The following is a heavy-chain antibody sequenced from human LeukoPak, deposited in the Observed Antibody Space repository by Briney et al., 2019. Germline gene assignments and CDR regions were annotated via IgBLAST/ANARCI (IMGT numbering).Heavy chain of an antibody. CDR3: ARDSGQQLVGGGFGY. Sequence: PGASLRLSCAASGFTVSSNYMSWVRQAPGKGLEWGSVIYSGGDTFYADSVKGRFTISRDISTSTLFLQMNSLRAEDTAVYYCARDSGQQLVGGGFGYWGQGTLVTVSS. CDR2: IYSGGDT. D-gene: IGHD6-13*01. J-gene: IGHJ4*02. V-gene: IGHV3-53*01. CDR1: GFTVSSNY.